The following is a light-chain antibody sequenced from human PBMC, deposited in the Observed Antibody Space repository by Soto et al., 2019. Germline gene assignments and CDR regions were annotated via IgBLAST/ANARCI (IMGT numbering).Light chain of an antibody. CDR2: AAS. J-gene: IGKJ5*01. Sequence: DIQMTQSPSSLSVSVGDRVTMTCRASQSISSYLNWYQQKPGKAPKLLIYAASSLQSGVPSRFSGSGSGTDFTLTISSLQPEDFATYYCQQSYSTITFGQGTRLAIK. CDR1: QSISSY. V-gene: IGKV1-39*01. CDR3: QQSYSTIT.